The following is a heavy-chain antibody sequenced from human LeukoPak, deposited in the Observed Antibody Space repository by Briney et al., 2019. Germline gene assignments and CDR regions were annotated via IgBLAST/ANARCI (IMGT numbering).Heavy chain of an antibody. CDR3: ARGRYYYDSSGYYSVGFDP. CDR2: IYYSGST. D-gene: IGHD3-22*01. V-gene: IGHV4-59*01. CDR1: GGSIGSYY. J-gene: IGHJ5*02. Sequence: SETLSLTCTVSGGSIGSYYWSWIRRPPGKGLEWIGYIYYSGSTNYNPSLKSRVTISVDTSKNQFSLKLSSVTAADTAVYYCARGRYYYDSSGYYSVGFDPWGQGTLVTVSS.